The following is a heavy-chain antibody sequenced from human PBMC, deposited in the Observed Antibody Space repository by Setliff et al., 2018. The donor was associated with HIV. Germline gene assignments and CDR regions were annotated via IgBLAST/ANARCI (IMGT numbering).Heavy chain of an antibody. CDR3: ARSDWELVLSSFDY. CDR2: ISAYDGNT. D-gene: IGHD1-26*01. V-gene: IGHV1-18*01. J-gene: IGHJ4*02. Sequence: ASVKVSCKASGYTFTSYGITWVRQAPGQGLEWMGWISAYDGNTNYAQKVRERVTQTTATATTTAFMELKNLTSANTAAYFCARSDWELVLSSFDYWGQGTQVTSPQ. CDR1: GYTFTSYG.